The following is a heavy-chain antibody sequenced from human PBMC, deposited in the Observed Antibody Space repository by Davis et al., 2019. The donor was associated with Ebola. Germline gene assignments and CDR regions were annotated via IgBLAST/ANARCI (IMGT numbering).Heavy chain of an antibody. CDR1: GFSFSTYG. CDR2: ISSYGANT. J-gene: IGHJ4*02. V-gene: IGHV3-64*04. CDR3: ASVGFTKNWYNIY. Sequence: GGSLRLSCSASGFSFSTYGMHWVRQAPGKGLEYVSGISSYGANTNYVDSVKGRLTISRDNSKNTLYLQMTSLRAEDTAVYYCASVGFTKNWYNIYWGQGTLVTVSS. D-gene: IGHD1-14*01.